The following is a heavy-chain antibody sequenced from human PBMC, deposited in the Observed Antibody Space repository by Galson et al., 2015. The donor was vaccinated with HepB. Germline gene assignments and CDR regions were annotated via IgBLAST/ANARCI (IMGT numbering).Heavy chain of an antibody. CDR3: AREEGEPGWFDP. Sequence: SLRLSCAASGFTFNNYWMSWVRQAPGRGPEWVANIKQDGSEKYYVDSVKGRFTISRDNAKNSLYLQMNSLRAEDMAVYYCAREEGEPGWFDPWGQGTLVTVSS. CDR2: IKQDGSEK. D-gene: IGHD1-14*01. CDR1: GFTFNNYW. V-gene: IGHV3-7*01. J-gene: IGHJ5*02.